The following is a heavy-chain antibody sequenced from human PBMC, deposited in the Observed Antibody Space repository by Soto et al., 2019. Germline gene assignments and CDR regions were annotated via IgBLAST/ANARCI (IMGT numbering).Heavy chain of an antibody. CDR2: IYYSGSS. V-gene: IGHV4-59*08. CDR1: GGSISGYY. Sequence: SETLSLTCTVSGGSISGYYWSWIRPPPGKGLEWIAYIYYSGSSNSSPSLKSRVTISVDTSKNQFSLKLSSVTAADTAVYYCARHSNEYRKSLDYWGQGTLVTSPQ. D-gene: IGHD1-1*01. CDR3: ARHSNEYRKSLDY. J-gene: IGHJ4*02.